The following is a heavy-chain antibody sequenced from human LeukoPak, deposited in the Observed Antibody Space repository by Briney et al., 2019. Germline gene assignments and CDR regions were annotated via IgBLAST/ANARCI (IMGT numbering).Heavy chain of an antibody. CDR3: ARDVLSCSSTSCYYRVVDGMDV. Sequence: ASVKVSRKSSGYTFTSYYMHWVRQAPGQGLEWMGIINPSGGSTSYAQKFQGRVTMTRDTSTSTVYMELSSLRSEDTAVYYCARDVLSCSSTSCYYRVVDGMDVWGQGTTVTVSS. D-gene: IGHD2-2*01. CDR1: GYTFTSYY. V-gene: IGHV1-46*03. CDR2: INPSGGST. J-gene: IGHJ6*02.